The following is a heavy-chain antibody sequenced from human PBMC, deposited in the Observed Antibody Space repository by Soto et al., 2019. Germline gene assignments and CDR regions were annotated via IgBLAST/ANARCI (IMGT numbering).Heavy chain of an antibody. D-gene: IGHD2-15*01. CDR3: ARDYPYASDVAGYSLF. Sequence: ETLSLTCTVSGYSISTGYYWAWVRQSPGKGLEWIGSVYRSGAAYYSPTLKSRVTISVDTSKNQFSLHLKSVTAADAAVYYCARDYPYASDVAGYSLFRGQGPPISV. CDR2: VYRSGAA. J-gene: IGHJ4*02. CDR1: GYSISTGYY. V-gene: IGHV4-38-2*02.